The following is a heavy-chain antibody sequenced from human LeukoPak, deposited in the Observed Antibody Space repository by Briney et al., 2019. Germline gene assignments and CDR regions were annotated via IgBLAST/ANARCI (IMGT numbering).Heavy chain of an antibody. J-gene: IGHJ6*03. CDR3: AREGFTSSWLYYYYYMDV. CDR2: ISSDGGNK. CDR1: GFTFNSYG. Sequence: GGSLRLSCAASGFTFNSYGIHWVRQAPGKGLEWVAVISSDGGNKYYADSVRGRFTISRDNSKNGLYLQMNSLRPEDTAIYYCAREGFTSSWLYYYYYMDVWDKGTTVTVSS. V-gene: IGHV3-30*19. D-gene: IGHD6-13*01.